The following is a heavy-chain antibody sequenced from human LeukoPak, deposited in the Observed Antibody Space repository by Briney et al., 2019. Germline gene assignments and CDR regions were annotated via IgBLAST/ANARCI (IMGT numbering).Heavy chain of an antibody. V-gene: IGHV3-23*01. J-gene: IGHJ6*02. CDR1: RFTFSSYA. CDR3: AKDEPLGFGELLGYYYGMDV. CDR2: ISGSGGST. Sequence: GGSLRLSCAASRFTFSSYAMSWVRQAPGKGLEWVSAISGSGGSTYYADSVKGRFTISRDNSKNTLYLQMNSLRAEDTAVYYCAKDEPLGFGELLGYYYGMDVWGQGTTVTVSS. D-gene: IGHD3-10*01.